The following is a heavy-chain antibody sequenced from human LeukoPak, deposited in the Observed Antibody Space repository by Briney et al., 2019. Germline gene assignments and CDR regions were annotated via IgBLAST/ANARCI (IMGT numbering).Heavy chain of an antibody. D-gene: IGHD3-10*01. CDR1: GYTFTSYG. J-gene: IGHJ6*02. CDR2: ISAYNGNT. V-gene: IGHV1-18*01. Sequence: ASVKVSCKASGYTFTSYGISWVRQAPGQGLEWMGWISAYNGNTNYAQKLQGRVTMTTDTSTSTAYMELRSLRSDDTAVYYCARDHRGIWFGELSRYYYGMDVWGQGTTVTVSS. CDR3: ARDHRGIWFGELSRYYYGMDV.